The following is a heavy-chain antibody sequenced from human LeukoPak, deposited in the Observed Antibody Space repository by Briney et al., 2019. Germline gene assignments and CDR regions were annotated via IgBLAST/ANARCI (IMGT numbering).Heavy chain of an antibody. J-gene: IGHJ4*02. CDR3: ARDSRGYDFWSGYYTWGVDYYFDY. Sequence: ASVKVSCKASGYIFAGYYMHWVRQAPGQGLEWMGWINPNSGGTDYAQKFQGRVAMTRDTSISTAYMELSRLRSDDTAVYYCARDSRGYDFWSGYYTWGVDYYFDYWGQGTLVTVSS. V-gene: IGHV1-2*02. D-gene: IGHD3-3*01. CDR1: GYIFAGYY. CDR2: INPNSGGT.